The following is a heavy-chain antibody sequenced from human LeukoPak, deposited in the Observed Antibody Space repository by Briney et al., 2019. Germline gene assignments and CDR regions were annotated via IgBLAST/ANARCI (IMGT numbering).Heavy chain of an antibody. J-gene: IGHJ4*02. CDR1: GVSVGSAGYY. V-gene: IGHV4-61*08. Sequence: SETLSLTCSVSGVSVGSAGYYWSWIRQPPGGGLEWLGYIYYISNTNYNPSLKSRVTMSLNPSGNQFSLKLNSVTAADTAMYYCARTQSQSGSYRYYFGYWGQGTLVTVPS. D-gene: IGHD1-26*01. CDR2: IYYISNT. CDR3: ARTQSQSGSYRYYFGY.